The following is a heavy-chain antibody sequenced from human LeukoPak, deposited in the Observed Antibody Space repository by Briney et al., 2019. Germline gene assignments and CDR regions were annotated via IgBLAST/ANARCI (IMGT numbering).Heavy chain of an antibody. CDR3: ARAWATTGGYFNY. CDR2: IIPIFGTA. J-gene: IGHJ4*02. D-gene: IGHD7-27*01. V-gene: IGHV1-69*01. CDR1: GGTFSSYA. Sequence: VKVSCKASGGTFSSYAISWVRQAPGQGLEWMGGIIPIFGTANYAQKFQGRVTITADESTSTAYMELRSLRSDDTAVYYCARAWATTGGYFNYGGREPLVPVSS.